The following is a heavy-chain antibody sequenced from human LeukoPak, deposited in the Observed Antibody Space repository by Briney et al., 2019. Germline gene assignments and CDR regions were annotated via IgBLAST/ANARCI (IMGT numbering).Heavy chain of an antibody. CDR3: AKPPYSSSAGY. D-gene: IGHD6-6*01. V-gene: IGHV3-23*01. CDR1: GFTFSSYS. CDR2: ISGSGGST. Sequence: GRSLRLSCAASGFTFSSYSMNWVRQAPGKGLEWVSAISGSGGSTYYADSVKGRFTISRDNSKNTLYLQMNSLRAEDTAVYYCAKPPYSSSAGYWGQGTLVTVSS. J-gene: IGHJ4*02.